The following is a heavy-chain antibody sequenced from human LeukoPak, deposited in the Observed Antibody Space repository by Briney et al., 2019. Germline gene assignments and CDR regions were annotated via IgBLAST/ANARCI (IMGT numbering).Heavy chain of an antibody. CDR1: GYTFTSYY. J-gene: IGHJ3*02. CDR3: ARAFVCSSTSCYTRDAFDI. V-gene: IGHV1-46*03. Sequence: ASVKLSCKASGYTFTSYYMHWVRQAPGQRLEWMGIINPSGGSTSYAQKFQGRVTMTRDTSTSTDYMELSSLRSEDTAVYYCARAFVCSSTSCYTRDAFDIWGQGTMVTVSS. CDR2: INPSGGST. D-gene: IGHD2-2*02.